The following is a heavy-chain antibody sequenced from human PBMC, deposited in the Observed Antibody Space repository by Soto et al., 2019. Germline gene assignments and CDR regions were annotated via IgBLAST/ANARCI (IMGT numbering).Heavy chain of an antibody. CDR1: GFTFSSYA. CDR2: ISGSGGST. J-gene: IGHJ4*02. D-gene: IGHD3-3*01. Sequence: PGGSLRLSCAASGFTFSSYAMSWVRQAPGKGLEWVSAISGSGGSTYYADSVKGRFTISRDNSKNTLYLQMNSLRAEDTAVYYCAKDPRPYDFWSGYYDYWGQGTLVTVSS. CDR3: AKDPRPYDFWSGYYDY. V-gene: IGHV3-23*01.